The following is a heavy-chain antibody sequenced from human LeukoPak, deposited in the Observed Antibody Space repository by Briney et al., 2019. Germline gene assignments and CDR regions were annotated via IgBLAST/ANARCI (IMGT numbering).Heavy chain of an antibody. V-gene: IGHV3-23*01. J-gene: IGHJ5*02. CDR3: AKASNVYGSGSYFPSNNWFDP. CDR2: ISGSGGGT. CDR1: GFIFSSYA. D-gene: IGHD3-10*01. Sequence: GGSLRLSCAASGFIFSSYAMSWVRQAPGKGLEWVSAISGSGGGTYYADSVKGRFTISRDSSKNTLYLHLNSLRAEDTAVYYCAKASNVYGSGSYFPSNNWFDPWDQGTLVTVSS.